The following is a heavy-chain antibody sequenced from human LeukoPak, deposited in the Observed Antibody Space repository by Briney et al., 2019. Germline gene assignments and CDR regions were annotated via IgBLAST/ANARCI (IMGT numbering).Heavy chain of an antibody. CDR1: SGSISTSNYY. V-gene: IGHV4-39*07. D-gene: IGHD3-10*01. CDR2: IFYTGST. J-gene: IGHJ4*02. Sequence: SETLSLTCTVSSGSISTSNYYWGWVRQPPGKALEWIGNIFYTGSTYYSPSLKSRVTISLDTSKNQFSLKLSSVTAADTAVYYCARGRPYYYGSGSRKIFDYWGQGTLVTVSS. CDR3: ARGRPYYYGSGSRKIFDY.